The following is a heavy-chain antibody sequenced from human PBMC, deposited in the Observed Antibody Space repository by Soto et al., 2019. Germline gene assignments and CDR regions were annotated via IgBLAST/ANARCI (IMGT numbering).Heavy chain of an antibody. D-gene: IGHD6-19*01. Sequence: QVQLVESGGGVVQPGRSLRLSCAASGFTFSSYGMHWVRQAPGKGLEWVAVISYDGSNKYYADSVKGRFTISRDNSKNTLYLQMNSLRAEDTAVYYCAKGRQQWLVLGHYYYMDVWGKGTTVTVSS. CDR1: GFTFSSYG. CDR2: ISYDGSNK. V-gene: IGHV3-30*18. CDR3: AKGRQQWLVLGHYYYMDV. J-gene: IGHJ6*03.